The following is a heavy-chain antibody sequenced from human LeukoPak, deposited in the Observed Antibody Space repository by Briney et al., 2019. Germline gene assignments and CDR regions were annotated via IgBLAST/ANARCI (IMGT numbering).Heavy chain of an antibody. V-gene: IGHV1-18*01. J-gene: IGHJ4*02. D-gene: IGHD3-22*01. CDR2: ISAYNGNT. Sequence: GASVKVSCKASGYTFTSYGISWVRQVPGQGLEWMGWISAYNGNTNCAQKLQGRVTMTTDTSTSTAYMELRSLRSDDTAVYYCARCHYYDSSGYPDYWGQGTLVTVSS. CDR3: ARCHYYDSSGYPDY. CDR1: GYTFTSYG.